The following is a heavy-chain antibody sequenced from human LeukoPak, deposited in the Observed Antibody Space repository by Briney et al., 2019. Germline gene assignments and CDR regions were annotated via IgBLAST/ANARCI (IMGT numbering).Heavy chain of an antibody. CDR1: GYSISSGYY. Sequence: PSETLSLTCTVSGYSISSGYYWGWIRQPPGKGLEWIGSIYHSGSTYYNPSLKSRVTISVDTSKNQFSLKLCSVTAADTAVYYCAREEMATIPGSFDYWGQGTLVTVSS. J-gene: IGHJ4*02. CDR2: IYHSGST. CDR3: AREEMATIPGSFDY. D-gene: IGHD5-24*01. V-gene: IGHV4-38-2*02.